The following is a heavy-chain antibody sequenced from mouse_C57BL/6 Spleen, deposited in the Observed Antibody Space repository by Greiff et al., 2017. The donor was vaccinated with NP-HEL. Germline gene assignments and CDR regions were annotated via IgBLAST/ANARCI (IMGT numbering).Heavy chain of an antibody. CDR1: GYTFTDYY. CDR2: INPNNGGT. D-gene: IGHD2-1*01. V-gene: IGHV1-18*01. J-gene: IGHJ4*01. CDR3: ARLLYYAMDY. Sequence: EVQLQQSGPELVKPGASVKLPCKASGYTFTDYYMDWVKQSPGKSLEWIGDINPNNGGTIYNQKFKGKATLTVDKSSSTAYMELRSLTSEDTAGYYCARLLYYAMDYWGQGTSVTVSS.